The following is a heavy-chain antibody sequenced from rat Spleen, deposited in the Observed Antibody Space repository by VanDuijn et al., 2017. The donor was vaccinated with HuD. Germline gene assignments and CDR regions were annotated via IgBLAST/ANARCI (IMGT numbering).Heavy chain of an antibody. CDR2: ISYDGSST. Sequence: EVQLVESGGGLVQPGRSLKLSCAASGFTFSNYGMAWVRQAPTKGLEWVATISYDGSSTYYRDPVKGRFTISRDNAKSTLYLQMNSLRSEDTATYYCTREEHNMGIPFDYWGQGVMVTVSS. CDR1: GFTFSNYG. V-gene: IGHV5-29*01. CDR3: TREEHNMGIPFDY. D-gene: IGHD1-7*01. J-gene: IGHJ2*01.